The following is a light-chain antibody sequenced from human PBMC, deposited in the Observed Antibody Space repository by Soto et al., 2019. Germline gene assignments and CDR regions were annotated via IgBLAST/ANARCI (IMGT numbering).Light chain of an antibody. Sequence: EIVLTQSPATLSLSPGERATLSCRASQSVSSYLAWYQQKPGQAPRLLIYDASNRATGIPARFSGSGSGTDFTLTISSLEPEDFAVYYCQQRSNWPPLTFGGEINVDIK. V-gene: IGKV3-11*01. CDR1: QSVSSY. CDR3: QQRSNWPPLT. CDR2: DAS. J-gene: IGKJ4*01.